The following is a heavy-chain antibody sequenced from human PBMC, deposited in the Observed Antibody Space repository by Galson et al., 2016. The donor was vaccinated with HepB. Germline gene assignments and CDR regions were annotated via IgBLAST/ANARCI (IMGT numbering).Heavy chain of an antibody. D-gene: IGHD4-17*01. J-gene: IGHJ2*01. Sequence: SLRLSCAASGLTFSAYSMNWVRQAPGKGLEWVSFISSSIKYIFYTDSVKGRFTISRDNARKSLYLQMNSRSAEDTAVYYCVRADDGSGMWSVRTNWYFDLWGRGTRVTVSS. V-gene: IGHV3-21*01. CDR2: ISSSIKYI. CDR3: VRADDGSGMWSVRTNWYFDL. CDR1: GLTFSAYS.